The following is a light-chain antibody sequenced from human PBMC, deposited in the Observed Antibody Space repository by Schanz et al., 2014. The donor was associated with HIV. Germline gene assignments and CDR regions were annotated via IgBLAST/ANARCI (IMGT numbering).Light chain of an antibody. CDR1: SSNIGSNT. Sequence: QSVLTQPPSASGTPGQRVTISCSGSSSNIGSNTVNWYQQLPGTAPKLLIYRNNQRPSGVPDRFSGSKSGTSASLAISGLRSEDEADYYCCSYAGSYTWVFGGGTKVTVL. CDR3: CSYAGSYTWV. CDR2: RNN. V-gene: IGLV1-44*01. J-gene: IGLJ3*02.